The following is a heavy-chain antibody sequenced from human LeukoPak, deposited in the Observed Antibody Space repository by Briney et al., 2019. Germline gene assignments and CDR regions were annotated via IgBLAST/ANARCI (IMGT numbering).Heavy chain of an antibody. CDR2: IYYSGST. CDR1: GGSISSGDYY. J-gene: IGHJ4*02. V-gene: IGHV4-30-4*01. CDR3: ARVRYPGGFDY. D-gene: IGHD1-1*01. Sequence: SETLSLTCTVSGGSISSGDYYWSWIRQPPGKGLEWIGYIYYSGSTYYNPSLKSRVTISVDTSMNQFSLKLSSVTAADTAVYYCARVRYPGGFDYWGQGTLVTVSS.